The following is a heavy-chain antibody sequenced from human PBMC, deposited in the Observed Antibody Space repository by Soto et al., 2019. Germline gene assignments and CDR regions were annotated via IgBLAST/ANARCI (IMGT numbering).Heavy chain of an antibody. V-gene: IGHV6-1*01. J-gene: IGHJ6*02. CDR3: PPALVAAAAPGGYYYYVMDV. CDR1: GDSVSSNSAA. Sequence: SQTLSVTCAISGDSVSSNSAAWNWIRQSPSRGLEWLGRTYYRSKWYNDYAVSVKSRITINPDTSKNQFSLQLNSVTPEDTAVYYCPPALVAAAAPGGYYYYVMDVWGQGTTVTVS. CDR2: TYYRSKWYN. D-gene: IGHD6-13*01.